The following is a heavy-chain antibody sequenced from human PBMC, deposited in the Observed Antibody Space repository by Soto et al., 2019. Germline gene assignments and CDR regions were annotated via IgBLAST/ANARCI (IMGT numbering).Heavy chain of an antibody. Sequence: GGSLRLSCAASGFTFSSYAMHWVRQAPGKGLEWVAVISYDGSNKYYADSVKGRFTISRDNSKNTLYLQTNSLRNEDTAVYYCAREFCSGGNCYTYYFDPWGQGIPVTVSS. V-gene: IGHV3-30-3*01. CDR2: ISYDGSNK. CDR3: AREFCSGGNCYTYYFDP. D-gene: IGHD2-15*01. CDR1: GFTFSSYA. J-gene: IGHJ5*02.